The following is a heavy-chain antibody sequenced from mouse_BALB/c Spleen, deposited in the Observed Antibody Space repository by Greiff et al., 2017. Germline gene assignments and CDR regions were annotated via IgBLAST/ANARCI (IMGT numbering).Heavy chain of an antibody. D-gene: IGHD3-2*01. CDR3: ARETARASAWFAY. Sequence: EVKLVESGGGLVKPGGSLKLSCAASGFTFSSYAMSWVRQSPEKRLEWVAEISSGGSYTYYPDTVTGRFTISRDNAKNTLYLEMSRLRSEDTAMYYCARETARASAWFAYWGQGTLVTVSA. CDR1: GFTFSSYA. J-gene: IGHJ3*01. CDR2: ISSGGSYT. V-gene: IGHV5-9-4*01.